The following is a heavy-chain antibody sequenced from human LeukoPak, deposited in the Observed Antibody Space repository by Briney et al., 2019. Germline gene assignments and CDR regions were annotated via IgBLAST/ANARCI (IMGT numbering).Heavy chain of an antibody. J-gene: IGHJ4*02. V-gene: IGHV4-31*03. Sequence: PSETLSLTCTVTGGSISAGGYYWSWIRQLPGKGLEWVAYIYYSGTTDYNPSLKSRVAISVDTSKNQFSLNLRSVTAADTAVYYCARQLVRNYFDLWGQGTLVTVSS. D-gene: IGHD6-6*01. CDR2: IYYSGTT. CDR3: ARQLVRNYFDL. CDR1: GGSISAGGYY.